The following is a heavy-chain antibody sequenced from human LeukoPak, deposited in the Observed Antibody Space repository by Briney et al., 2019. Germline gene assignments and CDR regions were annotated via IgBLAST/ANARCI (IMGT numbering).Heavy chain of an antibody. CDR2: IKPNSGGT. J-gene: IGHJ4*02. CDR1: GYTFTGYY. D-gene: IGHD5-12*01. CDR3: ARVSGYSGYDEGY. Sequence: ASVKVSCKASGYTFTGYYMHWVRQAPGQGLEWMGWIKPNSGGTNYAQKFQGRVTMTRDTSISTAYMELSRLRSDDTAVYYCARVSGYSGYDEGYWGQGTLVTVSS. V-gene: IGHV1-2*02.